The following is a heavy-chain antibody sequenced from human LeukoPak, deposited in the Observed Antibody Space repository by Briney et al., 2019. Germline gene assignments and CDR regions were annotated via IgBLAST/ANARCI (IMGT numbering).Heavy chain of an antibody. J-gene: IGHJ3*02. V-gene: IGHV3-66*01. D-gene: IGHD3-22*01. CDR1: GFTVSSNY. Sequence: PGGSLRLSCAASGFTVSSNYMSWVRQAPGKGLEWVSVIYSGGSTYYADSVKGRFTISRDNSKNTLYLQMDSLRAEDTAVYYCAREPNYYDSSGYKGPYDAFDIWGQGTMVTVSS. CDR3: AREPNYYDSSGYKGPYDAFDI. CDR2: IYSGGST.